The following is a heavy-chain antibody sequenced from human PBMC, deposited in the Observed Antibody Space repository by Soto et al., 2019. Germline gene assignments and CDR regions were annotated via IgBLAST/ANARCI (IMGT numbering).Heavy chain of an antibody. D-gene: IGHD4-17*01. J-gene: IGHJ4*02. CDR3: ARRYGPGFDY. CDR1: GGSISSSNYY. CDR2: IYYSGST. V-gene: IGHV4-39*07. Sequence: SETLSLTCTVSGGSISSSNYYWGWIRQPPGKGLEWIGSIYYSGSTYSNPSLKSRVTISVDTSKNQFSLKLSSVTAADTAVYYCARRYGPGFDYWGQGTLVTVSS.